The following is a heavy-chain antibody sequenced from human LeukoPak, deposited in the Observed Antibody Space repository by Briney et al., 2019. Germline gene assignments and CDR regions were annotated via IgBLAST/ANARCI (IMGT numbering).Heavy chain of an antibody. CDR2: MYFSGTT. CDR1: GVPISSRSYY. Sequence: PSETLSLTCSVSGVPISSRSYYWGWIRQPPGKGLEWIGSMYFSGTTYCNPSLKSRVTMSVDASEEQFSLSLRSVTAADTAMYYCASTTRVAPDGRAEYFQHWGQGTLVIVSS. CDR3: ASTTRVAPDGRAEYFQH. D-gene: IGHD5-12*01. J-gene: IGHJ1*01. V-gene: IGHV4-39*07.